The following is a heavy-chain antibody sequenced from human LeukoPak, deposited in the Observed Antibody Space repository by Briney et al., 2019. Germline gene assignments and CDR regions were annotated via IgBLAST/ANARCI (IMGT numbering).Heavy chain of an antibody. V-gene: IGHV3-7*01. Sequence: PGGSLRLSCAASGFTFSNYWMTWVRQAPGKGLEWVANIKGDGSSIYYVDSVKGRFTISRDNAKNSLYLQMNSLRAEDTAVYYCARDRTYCSGGRCYDLFDIWGQGTMVTVSS. J-gene: IGHJ3*02. D-gene: IGHD2-15*01. CDR2: IKGDGSSI. CDR1: GFTFSNYW. CDR3: ARDRTYCSGGRCYDLFDI.